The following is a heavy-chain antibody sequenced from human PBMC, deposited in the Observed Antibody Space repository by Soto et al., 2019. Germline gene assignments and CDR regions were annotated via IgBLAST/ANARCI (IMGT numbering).Heavy chain of an antibody. J-gene: IGHJ3*02. D-gene: IGHD3-10*01. V-gene: IGHV3-66*01. CDR2: IYSGGST. Sequence: EVQLVESGGGLVQPGGSLRLSCAASGFTVSSNYMSWVRQAPGKGLEWVSVIYSGGSTYYADSVKGRFTISRDNSKNTLYLQMNSLRAEDTAVYYCASPFYYGSGSYWAAFDIWGQGTMVTVSS. CDR3: ASPFYYGSGSYWAAFDI. CDR1: GFTVSSNY.